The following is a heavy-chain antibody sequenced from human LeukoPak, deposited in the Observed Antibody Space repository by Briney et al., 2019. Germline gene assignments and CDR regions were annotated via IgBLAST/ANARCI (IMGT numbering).Heavy chain of an antibody. V-gene: IGHV4-34*01. J-gene: IGHJ3*02. D-gene: IGHD2-2*02. CDR1: GGSFSGYY. CDR2: INHSGSA. Sequence: SETLSLTCAVYGGSFSGYYWSWIPQPPGKGLEWIGEINHSGSANYNPSLKSRVTISVDTSKNQFSLKLSSVTAADTAVYYCARPLGYCSSTSCYNAFDIWGQGTMVTVSS. CDR3: ARPLGYCSSTSCYNAFDI.